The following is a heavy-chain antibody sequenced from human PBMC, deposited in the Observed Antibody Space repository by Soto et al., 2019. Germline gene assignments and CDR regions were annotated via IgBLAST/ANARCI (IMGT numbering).Heavy chain of an antibody. Sequence: PGGSLRLSCAASGFSFRTSWMAWVRQAPGKGLEWVGRIKSKNAGETTDYADPVKGRFTISRDDSKVTVYLHSDRLETGETDVYYCATGYTFSGSVFDHWGQGTLVTVSS. J-gene: IGHJ4*02. CDR2: IKSKNAGETT. D-gene: IGHD1-26*01. V-gene: IGHV3-15*01. CDR1: GFSFRTSW. CDR3: ATGYTFSGSVFDH.